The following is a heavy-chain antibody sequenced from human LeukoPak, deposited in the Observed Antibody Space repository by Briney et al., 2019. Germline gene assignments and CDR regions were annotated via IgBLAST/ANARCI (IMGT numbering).Heavy chain of an antibody. CDR1: EFSVGSNY. Sequence: GGSLRLSCAASEFSVGSNYMTWVRQAPGRGLEWVSGIRGNGITTYYADSVKGRFTISRDNSKNTVYLQMNSLRAEETAIYSCAKDDRWLQYTDWGQGTLVTVSS. CDR3: AKDDRWLQYTD. V-gene: IGHV3-23*01. CDR2: IRGNGITT. D-gene: IGHD5-24*01. J-gene: IGHJ4*02.